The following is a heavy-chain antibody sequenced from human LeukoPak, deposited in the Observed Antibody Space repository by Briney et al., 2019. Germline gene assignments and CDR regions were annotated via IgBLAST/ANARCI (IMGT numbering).Heavy chain of an antibody. D-gene: IGHD2-2*01. CDR3: ARDGCSSTRCSAGGNWFDP. CDR2: IDPTGGST. CDR1: GYFFTIYH. V-gene: IGHV1-46*01. J-gene: IGHJ5*02. Sequence: GASVKVSCKASGYFFTIYHMHWVRQAPGQGLEWMGIIDPTGGSTTYPQRFQGRVTMTRDTSTSTVYMELSSLRSEDTAMYYCARDGCSSTRCSAGGNWFDPWGQGTLVTVSS.